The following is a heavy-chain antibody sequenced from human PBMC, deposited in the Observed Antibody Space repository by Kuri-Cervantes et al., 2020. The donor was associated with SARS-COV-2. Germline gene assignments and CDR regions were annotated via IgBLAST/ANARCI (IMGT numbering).Heavy chain of an antibody. CDR1: GGSFSGYY. V-gene: IGHV4-34*01. D-gene: IGHD2-15*01. CDR2: INHSGST. Sequence: GSLRLSCAVYGGSFSGYYWSWIRQPPGKGLEWIGEINHSGSTNYNPSLKSRVTVSVDTSKNQFSLKLSSVTAADTAVYYCARGEGYCSGGSCYPGGHWGQGSLVTVSS. J-gene: IGHJ4*02. CDR3: ARGEGYCSGGSCYPGGH.